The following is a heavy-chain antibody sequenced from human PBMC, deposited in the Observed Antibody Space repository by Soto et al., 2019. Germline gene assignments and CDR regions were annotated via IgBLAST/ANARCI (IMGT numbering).Heavy chain of an antibody. Sequence: QVQLVESGGGVVQPGRSLRLSCAASGFTFSSYAMHWVRQAPGKGLEWVAVIPYDGSNKYYADSVKGRFTISRDNSKNTLYLQMNSLRAEDTAVYYCARDLGQWLVGAYFDYWGQGTLVTVSS. D-gene: IGHD6-19*01. CDR1: GFTFSSYA. J-gene: IGHJ4*02. V-gene: IGHV3-30-3*01. CDR3: ARDLGQWLVGAYFDY. CDR2: IPYDGSNK.